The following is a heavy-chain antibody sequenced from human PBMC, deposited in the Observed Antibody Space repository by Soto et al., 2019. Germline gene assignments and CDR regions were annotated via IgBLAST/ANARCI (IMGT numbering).Heavy chain of an antibody. J-gene: IGHJ6*02. V-gene: IGHV1-69*13. Sequence: AASVKVSCKASGGTFSSYAISWVRQAPGQGLEWMGGIIPIFGTANYAQKFQGRVTITADESTGTAYMELSSLRSEDTAVYYCARSMVRGVIRPDYYYYGMDVWGQGTTVTVSS. CDR3: ARSMVRGVIRPDYYYYGMDV. D-gene: IGHD3-10*01. CDR2: IIPIFGTA. CDR1: GGTFSSYA.